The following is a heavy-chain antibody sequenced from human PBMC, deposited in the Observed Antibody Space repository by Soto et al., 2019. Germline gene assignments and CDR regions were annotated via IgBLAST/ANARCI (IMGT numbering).Heavy chain of an antibody. CDR1: GXTFSSYA. CDR3: AKEGDITAAFDY. CDR2: ISGSGGRT. D-gene: IGHD6-13*01. Sequence: GSLRLSCAASGXTFSSYAMSWVRQAPGKGLEWASAISGSGGRTYYGDSVKGRFTISRDNYKNTLYLQMNSLRAEDTAVYYCAKEGDITAAFDYWGQGTLGTVSS. J-gene: IGHJ4*02. V-gene: IGHV3-23*01.